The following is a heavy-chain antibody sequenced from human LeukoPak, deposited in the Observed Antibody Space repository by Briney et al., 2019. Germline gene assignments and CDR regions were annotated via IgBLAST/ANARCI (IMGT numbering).Heavy chain of an antibody. CDR2: IKQDGSEK. Sequence: GGSLRLSCAASGFTFSSYAMSWVRQAPGKGLEWVANIKQDGSEKYYVDSVKGRFTISRDNAKNSLYLQMNSLRAEDTAVYYCAKHGGDQYDLYYYYYYYMDVWGKRTTVTVSS. V-gene: IGHV3-7*01. J-gene: IGHJ6*03. CDR3: AKHGGDQYDLYYYYYYYMDV. CDR1: GFTFSSYA. D-gene: IGHD2-21*02.